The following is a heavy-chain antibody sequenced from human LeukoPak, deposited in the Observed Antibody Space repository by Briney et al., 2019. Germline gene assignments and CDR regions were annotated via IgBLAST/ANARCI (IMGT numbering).Heavy chain of an antibody. D-gene: IGHD2-2*01. J-gene: IGHJ1*01. CDR1: GFTFSSYA. CDR3: AKVSVVPVAHAAYFQH. CDR2: ISGSGGST. Sequence: GGSLRLSCAASGFTFSSYAMSWVRQAPGKGLEWVSAISGSGGSTYYADSVKGRFTISRDNSENTVYLHMSSLRAEDTAVYYCAKVSVVPVAHAAYFQHWGQGTLVTVSS. V-gene: IGHV3-23*01.